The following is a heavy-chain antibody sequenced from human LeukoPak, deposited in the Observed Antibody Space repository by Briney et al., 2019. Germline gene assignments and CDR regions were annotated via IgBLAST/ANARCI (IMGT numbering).Heavy chain of an antibody. CDR3: ARSGYSGYDPSRGGMDV. CDR1: GGSISSSSYY. J-gene: IGHJ6*02. D-gene: IGHD5-12*01. Sequence: PSETLSLTCTVSGGSISSSSYYWGWIRQPPGKGLEWIGSIYYSGSTYYNPSLKSRVTISVDTSKNQFSLKLSSVTAADTAVYYCARSGYSGYDPSRGGMDVWGQGTTVTVSS. CDR2: IYYSGST. V-gene: IGHV4-39*07.